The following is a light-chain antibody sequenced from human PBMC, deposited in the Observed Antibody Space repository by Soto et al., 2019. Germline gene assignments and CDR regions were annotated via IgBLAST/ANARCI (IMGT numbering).Light chain of an antibody. J-gene: IGKJ1*01. CDR2: DAS. Sequence: DIQMTQSPSTLSASVGDRVTITCRASQSISSWLAWYQQKPGKAPKLLIYDASILESGVPSRSSGSGSGTEFTLTSSRLQPDDFSTYYHQHYRNYWTFGQGTKVEIK. V-gene: IGKV1-5*01. CDR3: QHYRNYWT. CDR1: QSISSW.